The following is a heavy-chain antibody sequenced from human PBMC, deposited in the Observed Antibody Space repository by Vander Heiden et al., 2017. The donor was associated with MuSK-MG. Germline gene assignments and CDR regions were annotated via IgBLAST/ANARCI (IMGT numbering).Heavy chain of an antibody. J-gene: IGHJ4*02. Sequence: QISLKESGPTLVKPTQTLTLTCTFSGFSISTSGVGVGWIRQPPGEALEWLALIYWDDDKRYNPSLRTRLSITKDTSRNQVGLTMTNVETVETATYYCAHRLALGAPWTWGNFDYWGQGTMVTVSS. CDR3: AHRLALGAPWTWGNFDY. CDR2: IYWDDDK. D-gene: IGHD1-26*01. CDR1: GFSISTSGVG. V-gene: IGHV2-5*02.